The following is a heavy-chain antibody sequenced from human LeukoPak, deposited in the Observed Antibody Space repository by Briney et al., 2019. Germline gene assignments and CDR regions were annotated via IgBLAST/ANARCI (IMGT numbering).Heavy chain of an antibody. V-gene: IGHV3-13*01. Sequence: GGSLRLSCAASGFIFSSYDMHWVRQATGKGLEWVSGIGKGGDTYYAGSVKGRFTTSRENAKSSSYLQMNSLRAGDTAVYYCTRGALGFDYWGQGTLVTVSS. CDR1: GFIFSSYD. CDR3: TRGALGFDY. J-gene: IGHJ4*02. CDR2: IGKGGDT.